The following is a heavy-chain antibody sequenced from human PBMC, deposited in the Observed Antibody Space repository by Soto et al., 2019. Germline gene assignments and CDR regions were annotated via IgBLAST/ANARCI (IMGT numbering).Heavy chain of an antibody. CDR2: IWCDGNNR. CDR3: ACMGYGGRSRRYPYARIDV. V-gene: IGHV3-33*01. Sequence: QVQLVESGGGVVQPGRSLRLSCTVSGFTFSSYAMHWVRQAPGKGLEWVVVIWCDGNNRYYADSVKGRFTISRDNSKKTIYGKMSCLRCEDRAVSYCACMGYGGRSRRYPYARIDVWGQGTRVTVSS. J-gene: IGHJ6*02. CDR1: GFTFSSYA. D-gene: IGHD2-15*01.